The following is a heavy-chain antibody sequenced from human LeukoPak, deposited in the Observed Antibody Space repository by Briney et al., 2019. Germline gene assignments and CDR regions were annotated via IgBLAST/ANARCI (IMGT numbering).Heavy chain of an antibody. V-gene: IGHV3-33*01. CDR3: ARGAYGSGAYHEFDI. D-gene: IGHD3-10*01. CDR1: GFTFGSYG. CDR2: IWCDGSNK. Sequence: SGRSLRLSCAASGFTFGSYGMHWVRQAPGKGLEWVAVIWCDGSNKYYVYSVKGRFTIARDNSKNKLYLQMNSLRAEDTAVYYCARGAYGSGAYHEFDIWGQGTMVTVSS. J-gene: IGHJ3*02.